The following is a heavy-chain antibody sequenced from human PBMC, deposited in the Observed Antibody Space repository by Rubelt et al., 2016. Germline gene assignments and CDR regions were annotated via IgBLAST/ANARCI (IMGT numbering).Heavy chain of an antibody. D-gene: IGHD2-21*02. CDR2: IYYSGST. V-gene: IGHV4-39*01. J-gene: IGHJ4*02. CDR1: GGSISSSSYY. CDR3: ARVVVTASVDY. Sequence: QLQLQESGPGLVKPSETLSLTCTVSGGSISSSSYYWGWIRQPPGKGLEWIGSIYYSGSTYYNPSPKSRVTISVDTSKNQFSLKLSAVTAADTAVYYCARVVVTASVDYWGQGTLVTVSS.